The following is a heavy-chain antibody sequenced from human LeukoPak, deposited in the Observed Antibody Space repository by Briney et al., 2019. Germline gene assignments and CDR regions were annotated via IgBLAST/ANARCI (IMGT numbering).Heavy chain of an antibody. D-gene: IGHD6-13*01. V-gene: IGHV3-30*04. CDR2: ISYDGSNE. J-gene: IGHJ6*03. CDR3: ASIAAAGHYYYYYMDV. CDR1: GFTFSSYV. Sequence: GGSLRLSCAASGFTFSSYVMHWVRQAPGKGLEWVAIISYDGSNEYYADSVKGRFTISRDNSKNTLYLQMNSLRAADTAVYYCASIAAAGHYYYYYMDVWGKGTTVTISS.